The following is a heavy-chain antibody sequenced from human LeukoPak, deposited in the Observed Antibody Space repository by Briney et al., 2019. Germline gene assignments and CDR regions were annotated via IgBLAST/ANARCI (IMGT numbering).Heavy chain of an antibody. CDR1: GGSISSGGYS. D-gene: IGHD6-6*01. CDR2: IYHSGST. CDR3: ARTSIAARRANAFDI. Sequence: SQTLSLTCAVSGGSISSGGYSWSWIRQPPGKGLEWIGYIYHSGSTYYNPSLKSRVTISVDRSKNQFSLKLSSVTAADTAAYYCARTSIAARRANAFDIWGQGTMVTVSS. J-gene: IGHJ3*02. V-gene: IGHV4-30-2*01.